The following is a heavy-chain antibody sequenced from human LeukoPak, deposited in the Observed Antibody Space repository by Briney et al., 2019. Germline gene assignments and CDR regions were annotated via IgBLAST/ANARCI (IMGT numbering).Heavy chain of an antibody. CDR1: GFTFSSYA. Sequence: GRSLRLSRAASGFTFSSYAMHWVRQAPGKGLEWVAVISYDGGNKYYADSVKGRFTISRDNSKNTLYLQMNSLRAEDTAVYYCASLSTELKDVWGQGTTVTVSS. V-gene: IGHV3-30*14. J-gene: IGHJ6*02. D-gene: IGHD1-26*01. CDR3: ASLSTELKDV. CDR2: ISYDGGNK.